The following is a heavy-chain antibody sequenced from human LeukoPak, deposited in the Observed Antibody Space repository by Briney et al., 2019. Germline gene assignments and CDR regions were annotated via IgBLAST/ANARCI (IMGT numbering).Heavy chain of an antibody. D-gene: IGHD5-12*01. Sequence: PSETLSLTCAAYGGSFSGYYWSWIRQPAGKGLEWIGRIYTSGSTNYNPSLKSRVTMSVDTSKNQFSLKLSSVTAADTAVYYCARGPGVPVRGYSGYVHFDYWGQGTLVTVSS. CDR3: ARGPGVPVRGYSGYVHFDY. V-gene: IGHV4-59*10. CDR2: IYTSGST. J-gene: IGHJ4*02. CDR1: GGSFSGYY.